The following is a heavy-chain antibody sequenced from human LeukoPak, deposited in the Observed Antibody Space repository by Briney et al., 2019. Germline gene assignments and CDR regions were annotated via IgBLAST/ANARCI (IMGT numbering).Heavy chain of an antibody. D-gene: IGHD4-17*01. CDR2: IYSGGST. CDR3: ARGYGDYEPDAFDI. Sequence: RGSLRLSCAASGFTVSSNYMSWVRQAPGKGLEWVSVIYSGGSTYYADSVKGRFTISRDNSKNTLYLQMNSLRAEDTAVYYCARGYGDYEPDAFDIWGQGTMVTVSS. CDR1: GFTVSSNY. V-gene: IGHV3-66*02. J-gene: IGHJ3*02.